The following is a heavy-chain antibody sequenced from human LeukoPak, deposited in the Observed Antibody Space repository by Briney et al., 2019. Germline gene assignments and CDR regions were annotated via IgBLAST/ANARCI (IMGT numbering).Heavy chain of an antibody. V-gene: IGHV1-2*02. CDR1: GYTFTGYY. D-gene: IGHD3-16*02. CDR2: INPNSGGT. J-gene: IGHJ5*02. CDR3: ARSPYDYVWGSYRFDKNWFDP. Sequence: ASVKVSCKASGYTFTGYYMHWVRPAPGQGLEWMGWINPNSGGTNYAQKFQGRVTMTRDTSISTAYMELSRLRSDDTAVYYCARSPYDYVWGSYRFDKNWFDPWGQGTLVTVSS.